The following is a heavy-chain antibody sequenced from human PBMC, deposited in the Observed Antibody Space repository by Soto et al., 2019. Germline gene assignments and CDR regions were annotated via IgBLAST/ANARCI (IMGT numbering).Heavy chain of an antibody. V-gene: IGHV4-38-2*02. CDR2: IYHSGST. D-gene: IGHD3-22*01. CDR3: AREEYGIVVPLNGMDV. J-gene: IGHJ6*02. CDR1: GYSISSGYY. Sequence: NPSETLSLTCAVSGYSISSGYYWGWTRQPPGKGLEWIGSIYHSGSTYYNPSRKSRVTISRDTSKNQFSLKLSPVTAADTAVYDCAREEYGIVVPLNGMDVWGQGTRVTVSS.